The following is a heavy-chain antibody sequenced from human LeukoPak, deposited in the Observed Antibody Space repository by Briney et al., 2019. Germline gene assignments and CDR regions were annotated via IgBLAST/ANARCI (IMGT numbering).Heavy chain of an antibody. D-gene: IGHD2-2*01. V-gene: IGHV1-2*02. J-gene: IGHJ4*02. CDR2: INPNRGDT. Sequence: ASVKVSCKASGYTFTDYYIHWVRQAPGQGLEWMGWINPNRGDTNYAQKFQGRVTMTRDMSISTAYMELSRLRSDDTAVYYCARLARGGIYCSSTKCYVDYWGQGTLVTVSS. CDR3: ARLARGGIYCSSTKCYVDY. CDR1: GYTFTDYY.